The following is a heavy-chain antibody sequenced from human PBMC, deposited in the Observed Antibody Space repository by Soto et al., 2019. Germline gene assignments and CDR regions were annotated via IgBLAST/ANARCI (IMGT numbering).Heavy chain of an antibody. V-gene: IGHV1-8*01. Sequence: ASVKVSCKASGYTFTSYDINWVRQATGQGLEWMGWMNPNSGNTGYAQKFQGRVTMTRNTSISTAYMELSSLRSEDTAVYYCARGDDSVWGSYRYSGYNWFDPWGQGTLVTVSS. J-gene: IGHJ5*02. CDR3: ARGDDSVWGSYRYSGYNWFDP. CDR2: MNPNSGNT. CDR1: GYTFTSYD. D-gene: IGHD3-16*02.